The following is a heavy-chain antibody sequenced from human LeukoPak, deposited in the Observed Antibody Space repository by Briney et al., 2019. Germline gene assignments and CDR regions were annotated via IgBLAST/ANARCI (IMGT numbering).Heavy chain of an antibody. CDR2: INQDEGHK. Sequence: GGSLRLSCAASGFTFNNYWFSWVRQSPGKGLEWVANINQDEGHKYSVDSVKGRFTISRDNARNSLYLQMNSLRAEDTAVYYCATEGFIVVVPAALPDYWGQGTLVTVSS. J-gene: IGHJ4*02. CDR1: GFTFNNYW. CDR3: ATEGFIVVVPAALPDY. D-gene: IGHD2-2*01. V-gene: IGHV3-7*03.